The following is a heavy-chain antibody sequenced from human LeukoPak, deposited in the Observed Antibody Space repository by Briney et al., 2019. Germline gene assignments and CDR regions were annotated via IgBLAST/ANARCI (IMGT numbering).Heavy chain of an antibody. Sequence: GESLKISCKGSGYSFTSYWIGWVRQMPGKGLEWMGIIYPGDSDTRYSPSFQGQVTISADKSISTAYLQWSSLKASDTAMYYCARVRASVGATIENAFDIWGQGTMVTVSS. CDR1: GYSFTSYW. V-gene: IGHV5-51*01. CDR3: ARVRASVGATIENAFDI. CDR2: IYPGDSDT. J-gene: IGHJ3*02. D-gene: IGHD1-26*01.